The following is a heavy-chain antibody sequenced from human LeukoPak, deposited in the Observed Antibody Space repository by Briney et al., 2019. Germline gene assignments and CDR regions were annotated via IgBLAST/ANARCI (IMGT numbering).Heavy chain of an antibody. J-gene: IGHJ6*02. D-gene: IGHD6-19*01. CDR2: ISSTSSTI. CDR1: GFIFSSYS. CDR3: AKSNKQWQLYYYYYGMDV. V-gene: IGHV3-48*01. Sequence: PGGSLRLSCAASGFIFSSYSMNWVRQAPGKGLEWVSYISSTSSTIYCADSVKGRFTISRDNAKNSLYLQMNSLRAEDTAVYYCAKSNKQWQLYYYYYGMDVWGQGTTVTVSS.